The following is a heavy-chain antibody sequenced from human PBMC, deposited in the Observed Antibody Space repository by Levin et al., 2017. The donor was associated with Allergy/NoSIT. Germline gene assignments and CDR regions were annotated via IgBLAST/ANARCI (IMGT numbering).Heavy chain of an antibody. CDR1: GFTFSSDW. CDR3: ARDPICSAGSCYSNWFDP. Sequence: LSLTCAASGFTFSSDWMHWVRQAPGKGLVWVSRINSDGSSSNYADSVKGRFTISRDNAKNTLYLQMNSLRAEDTAVYYCARDPICSAGSCYSNWFDPWGQGTLVTVSS. V-gene: IGHV3-74*01. J-gene: IGHJ5*02. CDR2: INSDGSSS. D-gene: IGHD2-15*01.